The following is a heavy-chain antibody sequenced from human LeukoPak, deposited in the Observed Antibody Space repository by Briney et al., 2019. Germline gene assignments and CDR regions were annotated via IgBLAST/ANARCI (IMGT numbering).Heavy chain of an antibody. Sequence: SETLSLTCTVSGGSVSSYFWSWIRQPAGKGLEWIGRIHTSGSTNYNPSLKSRVTISVDTSKNQFSLKLSSVTAADTAVYYCAGGEYSGFFDYWGQGTLVTVSS. CDR1: GGSVSSYF. CDR2: IHTSGST. D-gene: IGHD5-12*01. J-gene: IGHJ4*02. CDR3: AGGEYSGFFDY. V-gene: IGHV4-4*07.